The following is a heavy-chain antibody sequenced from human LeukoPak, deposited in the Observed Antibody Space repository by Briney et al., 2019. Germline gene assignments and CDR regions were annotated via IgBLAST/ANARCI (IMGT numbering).Heavy chain of an antibody. Sequence: ASVKVSCKASGGTFSSYAMHWVRQAPGQRLEWMGWINAGNGNTKYSQKFQGRVTITRDTSASTAYMELSSLRSEDTAVYYCAREPSSSWYGGFDYWGQGTLVTVSS. V-gene: IGHV1-3*01. J-gene: IGHJ4*02. CDR1: GGTFSSYA. CDR3: AREPSSSWYGGFDY. D-gene: IGHD6-13*01. CDR2: INAGNGNT.